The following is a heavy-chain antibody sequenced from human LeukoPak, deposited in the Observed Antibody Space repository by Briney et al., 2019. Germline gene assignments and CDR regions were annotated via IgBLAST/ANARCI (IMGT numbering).Heavy chain of an antibody. CDR2: IQHSGST. D-gene: IGHD2-2*01. CDR1: GYSISSGYY. Sequence: SETLSLTCAVSGYSISSGYYWGWIRQPPGKGLEWIGSIQHSGSTHDNPSLKSRVTISVDTSKNQFSLRLSSATAADTAVYYCARMNYCSSTSCSYFDYWGQGTLVTVSS. V-gene: IGHV4-38-2*01. J-gene: IGHJ4*02. CDR3: ARMNYCSSTSCSYFDY.